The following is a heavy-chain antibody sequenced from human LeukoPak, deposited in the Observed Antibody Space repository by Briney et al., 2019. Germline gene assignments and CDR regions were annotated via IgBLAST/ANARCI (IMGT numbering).Heavy chain of an antibody. J-gene: IGHJ4*02. D-gene: IGHD6-19*01. Sequence: PGGSLRLSCAASGFTFSSYGMHWVRQAPGKGLEWVAVIWYDGSNKYYADSVEGRFTISRDNSKNTLYLQMNSLRAEDTAVYYCARDGQWLGSYFDYWGQGTLVTVSS. CDR2: IWYDGSNK. CDR1: GFTFSSYG. CDR3: ARDGQWLGSYFDY. V-gene: IGHV3-33*01.